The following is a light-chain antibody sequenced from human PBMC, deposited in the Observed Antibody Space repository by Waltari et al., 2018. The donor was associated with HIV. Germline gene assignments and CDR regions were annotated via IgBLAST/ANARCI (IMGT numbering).Light chain of an antibody. Sequence: DIQMTQFPSSLSASTRDRVTITCRASQSIGSWLAWYQQKPGKAPKLLIYKASDLESGVPSRFSGRGSGTEFTLTISSLQPDDSATYYCQQYDTSSPTFGQGTKVEVK. J-gene: IGKJ1*01. CDR3: QQYDTSSPT. CDR1: QSIGSW. V-gene: IGKV1-5*03. CDR2: KAS.